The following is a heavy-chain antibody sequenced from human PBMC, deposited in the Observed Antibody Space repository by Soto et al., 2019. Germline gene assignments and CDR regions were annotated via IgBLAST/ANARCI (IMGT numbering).Heavy chain of an antibody. Sequence: AETLSLTCAAYGVSFSSYYWSWIRQPPGKGLEWIGEINHSGSTNYNPSLKSRVTISVDTSKNQFSLKMTSVTAADTAVYYCARDKITGLFDYWGQGTLVTVSS. CDR3: ARDKITGLFDY. CDR2: INHSGST. J-gene: IGHJ4*02. V-gene: IGHV4-34*01. D-gene: IGHD2-8*02. CDR1: GVSFSSYY.